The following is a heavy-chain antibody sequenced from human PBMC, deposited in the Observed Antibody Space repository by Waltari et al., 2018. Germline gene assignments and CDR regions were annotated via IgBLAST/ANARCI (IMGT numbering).Heavy chain of an antibody. CDR3: ARDRGRGLYLDT. D-gene: IGHD2-15*01. CDR1: GDSMTGSNC. V-gene: IGHV4-4*02. Sequence: QLQLQESGPGLVKPSGTLSLTCAVSGDSMTGSNCWSWVRQSPQKGLEWIGQVHHSGRINYNPSFASRVIISGDMSNNQFSLKVTSATAADTAVYYCARDRGRGLYLDTWGPGVLVTVSP. CDR2: VHHSGRI. J-gene: IGHJ4*02.